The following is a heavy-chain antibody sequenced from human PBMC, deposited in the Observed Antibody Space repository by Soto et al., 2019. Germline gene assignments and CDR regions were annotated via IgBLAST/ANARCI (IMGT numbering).Heavy chain of an antibody. Sequence: SETLSLTCTVSGGSISSSSYYWGWIRQPPGRGLEWIGSIHYSGSTYYSPSLKSRVTISVDTSKDQFSLKLSSVTAADTAVYYCARLHDYWGQGTLVTVSS. CDR1: GGSISSSSYY. J-gene: IGHJ4*02. CDR2: IHYSGST. CDR3: ARLHDY. V-gene: IGHV4-39*01.